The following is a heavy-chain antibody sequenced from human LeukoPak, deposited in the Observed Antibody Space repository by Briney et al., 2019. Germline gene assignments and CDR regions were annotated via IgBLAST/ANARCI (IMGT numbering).Heavy chain of an antibody. J-gene: IGHJ4*02. CDR3: ARERYSYGSYFDY. D-gene: IGHD5-18*01. CDR1: GFTVSSNY. V-gene: IGHV3-53*01. CDR2: IYSGGST. Sequence: GGSLRLSCAASGFTVSSNYMSWVRQAPGKGLEWVSVIYSGGSTYYADSVKGRFTISRDNSKNTLYLQMNSLRAEDTAVYYCARERYSYGSYFDYWGQGTLVTVSS.